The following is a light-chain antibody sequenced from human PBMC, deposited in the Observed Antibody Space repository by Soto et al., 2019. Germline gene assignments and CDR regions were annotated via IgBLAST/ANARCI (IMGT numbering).Light chain of an antibody. CDR1: QSISTY. Sequence: DIQMTQSPSSLSASVGDRVTISCRASQSISTYLNWYQQKPGKAPRLLIYAASTVQTGVPPRFSGSGSGTDCTLTISSLRLEDVATYFCQQRYSAPPWTFGQGTKVEIK. V-gene: IGKV1-39*01. J-gene: IGKJ1*01. CDR2: AAS. CDR3: QQRYSAPPWT.